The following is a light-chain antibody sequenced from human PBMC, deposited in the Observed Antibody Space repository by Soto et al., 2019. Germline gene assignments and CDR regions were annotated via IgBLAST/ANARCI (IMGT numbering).Light chain of an antibody. CDR2: GAS. Sequence: EIVMTQSPATLSLSPGERATLSCRASQRVSSSSLSWYQQKPGQAPRLLIYGASTRATGIPARFSGSGSGTDFTLTISSLQPEDFATYYCQQYNSYPLTFGQGTKVEI. CDR3: QQYNSYPLT. J-gene: IGKJ1*01. V-gene: IGKV3D-7*01. CDR1: QRVSSSS.